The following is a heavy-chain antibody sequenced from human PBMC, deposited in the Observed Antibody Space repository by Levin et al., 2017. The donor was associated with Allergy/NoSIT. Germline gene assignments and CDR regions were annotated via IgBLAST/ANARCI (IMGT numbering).Heavy chain of an antibody. D-gene: IGHD6-13*01. CDR1: GGSFFSSY. V-gene: IGHV4-34*01. CDR3: AGAFASAGTDSIYFYYYGVDV. CDR2: INHSGST. J-gene: IGHJ6*02. Sequence: SQTLSLTCGVSGGSFFSSYWSWIRQPPGKGLEWIGEINHSGSTKYNPSLKSRVTISVDTSENQISLRLTSVTAADTAVYYCAGAFASAGTDSIYFYYYGVDVWGQGTTVTVSS.